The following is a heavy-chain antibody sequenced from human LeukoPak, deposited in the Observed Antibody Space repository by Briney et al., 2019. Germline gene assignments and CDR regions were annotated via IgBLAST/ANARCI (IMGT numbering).Heavy chain of an antibody. V-gene: IGHV3-33*06. CDR3: AKDQGIAVAGHHFDY. J-gene: IGHJ4*02. CDR2: IWYDGSNK. Sequence: GGSLRLSCAASGFTFSSYGMHWVRQAPGKGLEWVAVIWYDGSNKYYADSVKGRFTISRDNSKNTLYLQMNSLRGEDTAVYYCAKDQGIAVAGHHFDYWGQGTLVTVSS. D-gene: IGHD6-19*01. CDR1: GFTFSSYG.